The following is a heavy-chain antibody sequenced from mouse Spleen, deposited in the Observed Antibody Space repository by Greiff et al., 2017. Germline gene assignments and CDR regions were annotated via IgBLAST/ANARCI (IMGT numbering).Heavy chain of an antibody. D-gene: IGHD3-2*02. J-gene: IGHJ3*01. Sequence: EVKLKESGPGLVKPSQSLSLTCSVTGYSITSGYYWXXIRQFPGNKLEWMGYISYDGSNNYNPSLKNRISITRDTSKNQFFLKLNSVTTEDTATYYCARGTSGYLFAYWGQGTLVTVSA. CDR2: ISYDGSN. CDR3: ARGTSGYLFAY. CDR1: GYSITSGYY. V-gene: IGHV3-6*01.